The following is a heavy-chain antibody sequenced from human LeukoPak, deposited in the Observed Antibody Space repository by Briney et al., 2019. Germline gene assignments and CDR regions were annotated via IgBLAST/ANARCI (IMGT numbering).Heavy chain of an antibody. J-gene: IGHJ4*02. D-gene: IGHD3-9*01. CDR2: ISWNSGSI. CDR1: GFTFSRYA. V-gene: IGHV3-9*01. CDR3: ATTPPAEYYDILTGYYVY. Sequence: GGSLRLSCAASGFTFSRYAMHWVRQAPGKGLEWVSGISWNSGSIGYADSVKGRFTISRDNAKNSLYLQMNSLRAEDTALYYCATTPPAEYYDILTGYYVYWGQGTLVTVSS.